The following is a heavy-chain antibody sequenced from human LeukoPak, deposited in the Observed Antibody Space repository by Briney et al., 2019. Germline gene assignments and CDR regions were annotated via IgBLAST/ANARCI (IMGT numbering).Heavy chain of an antibody. V-gene: IGHV4-39*01. J-gene: IGHJ4*02. CDR2: IYYSGST. CDR1: GGSISRSSYY. CDR3: ARQAAQTYHY. Sequence: SETLSLTCTVSGGSISRSSYYWGWLRQPPGMGLEYIGNIYYSGSTYYNPSLKSRVTISVDMSKDQFSLKLSSVTAADTAVYYCARQAAQTYHYWGQGTLVTVSS.